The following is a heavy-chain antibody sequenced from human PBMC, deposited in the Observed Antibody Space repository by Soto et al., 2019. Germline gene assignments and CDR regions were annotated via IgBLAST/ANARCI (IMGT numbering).Heavy chain of an antibody. CDR2: IYSGGGS. Sequence: EVQLVESGGGLIQPGGSLRLSCAASGFTVSSNYMSWVRQAPGKGLEWVSVIYSGGGSYYTDSVKGRFTISRDNSKNTLYLQMNRLRAEDTAVYYCARGTYHSGSYPDWGQGTLVTVSS. CDR1: GFTVSSNY. D-gene: IGHD1-26*01. J-gene: IGHJ4*02. CDR3: ARGTYHSGSYPD. V-gene: IGHV3-53*01.